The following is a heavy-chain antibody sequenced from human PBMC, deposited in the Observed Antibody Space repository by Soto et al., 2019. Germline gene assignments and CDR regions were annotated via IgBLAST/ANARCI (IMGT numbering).Heavy chain of an antibody. CDR3: ARVECSGGSCHDSNWFDP. J-gene: IGHJ5*02. V-gene: IGHV6-1*01. D-gene: IGHD2-15*01. CDR1: GDSVSSNSAA. CDR2: TYYKSKWYN. Sequence: SQTLSLTCAISGDSVSSNSAAWNWIRQSPTRGLKWLERTYYKSKWYNDYAVSVKSRITINPDTSKNQFSLQLNSVTPEYTAVYYCARVECSGGSCHDSNWFDPWGQGTLVTVSS.